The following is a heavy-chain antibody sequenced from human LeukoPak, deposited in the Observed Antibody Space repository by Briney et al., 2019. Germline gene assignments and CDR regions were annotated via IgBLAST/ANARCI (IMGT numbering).Heavy chain of an antibody. Sequence: SETLSLTCAVYGGSFSGYYWSWIRQPPGKGLEWIGEINHSGSTNYNPSLKSRVTISVDTSKNQFSLKLSSVTAADTAVYYCARLTYYGSGSQLYYFDYWGQGTLVTVSS. D-gene: IGHD3-10*01. J-gene: IGHJ4*02. CDR1: GGSFSGYY. CDR3: ARLTYYGSGSQLYYFDY. V-gene: IGHV4-34*01. CDR2: INHSGST.